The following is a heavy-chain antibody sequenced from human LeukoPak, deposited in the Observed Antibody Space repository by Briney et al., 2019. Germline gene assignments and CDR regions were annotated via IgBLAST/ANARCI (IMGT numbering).Heavy chain of an antibody. CDR2: INTDGFST. CDR1: GFISSSYW. Sequence: GGSLRLSCAASGFISSSYWMHWVRQPPGKGLVYIACINTDGFSTSYADSVKGRFTISRENAKNSLYLQMNSLRAEDTAVYYCARDRLGVLPSVFDYWGQGTLVTVSS. D-gene: IGHD1-1*01. V-gene: IGHV3-74*01. CDR3: ARDRLGVLPSVFDY. J-gene: IGHJ4*02.